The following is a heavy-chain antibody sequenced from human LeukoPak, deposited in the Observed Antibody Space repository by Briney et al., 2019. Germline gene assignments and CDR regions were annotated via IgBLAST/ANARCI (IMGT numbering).Heavy chain of an antibody. Sequence: GGSLRLSCAASGFTFSDYYMSWIRQAPGKGLEWVSYISSSGSTIYYADSVKGRFTNSKDNAKNSLYLQMNSLRAEDTAVYYCARPRMKYYYDSSGYYDYWGQGTHVTVSS. CDR2: ISSSGSTI. CDR3: ARPRMKYYYDSSGYYDY. CDR1: GFTFSDYY. J-gene: IGHJ4*02. D-gene: IGHD3-22*01. V-gene: IGHV3-11*04.